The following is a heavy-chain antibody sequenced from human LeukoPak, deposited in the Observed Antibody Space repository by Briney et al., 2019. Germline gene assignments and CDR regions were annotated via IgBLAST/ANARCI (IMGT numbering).Heavy chain of an antibody. CDR2: INGDGSST. CDR1: GFTFSNYW. V-gene: IGHV3-74*01. D-gene: IGHD4-17*01. CDR3: ATRTTVTTLDY. Sequence: GGSLRLSCATSGFTFSNYWMHWVRQAPGKGLVWVSRINGDGSSTNYADSVKGRFTISRDNAKNTLYLQMNSLRAEDTAVYYCATRTTVTTLDYWVQGTLVTVSS. J-gene: IGHJ4*02.